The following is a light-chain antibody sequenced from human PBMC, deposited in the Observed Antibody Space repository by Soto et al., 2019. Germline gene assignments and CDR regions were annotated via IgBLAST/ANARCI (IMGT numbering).Light chain of an antibody. J-gene: IGLJ1*01. V-gene: IGLV2-14*01. CDR2: DVR. CDR3: SSFTSRHTYV. Sequence: QSVLTQPASVSGSPGQSTTISCTGTSSDIGGYHYVSWYQQLPGEAPKLIIYDVRDRPSGVSTRFSGSKSGNTASLTISGLQAEDEGDYYCSSFTSRHTYVFGTGTKVTVL. CDR1: SSDIGGYHY.